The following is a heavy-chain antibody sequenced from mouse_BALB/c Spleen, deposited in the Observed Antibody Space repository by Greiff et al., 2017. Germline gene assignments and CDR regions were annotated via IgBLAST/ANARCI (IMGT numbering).Heavy chain of an antibody. CDR1: GYSITSDYA. Sequence: EVKLQESGPGLVKPSQSLSLTCTVTGYSITSDYAWNWIRQFPGNKLEWMGYISYSGSTSYNPSLKSRISITRDTSKNQFFLQLNSVTTEDTATYYCARIYDAMDYWGQGTSVTVSS. CDR3: ARIYDAMDY. D-gene: IGHD2-3*01. V-gene: IGHV3-2*02. J-gene: IGHJ4*01. CDR2: ISYSGST.